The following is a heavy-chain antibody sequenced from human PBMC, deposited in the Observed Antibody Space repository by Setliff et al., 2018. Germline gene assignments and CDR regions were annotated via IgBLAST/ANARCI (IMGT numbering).Heavy chain of an antibody. Sequence: GGSLRLSCAASGFTFSSYAMSWVRQAPGKGLEWVGRISWNSDTIGYADSVKGRFTISRDNAKKSLYLQMNSLRAEDMALYYCARDSAYSSRTSGMDVWGQGTTVTVSS. J-gene: IGHJ6*02. CDR1: GFTFSSYA. D-gene: IGHD6-13*01. CDR3: ARDSAYSSRTSGMDV. CDR2: ISWNSDTI. V-gene: IGHV3-9*03.